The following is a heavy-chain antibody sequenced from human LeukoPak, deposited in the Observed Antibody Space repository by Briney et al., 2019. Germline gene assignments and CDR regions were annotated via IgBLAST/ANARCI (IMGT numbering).Heavy chain of an antibody. V-gene: IGHV3-21*01. D-gene: IGHD6-19*01. CDR1: GFTFSSYS. CDR3: ARDMRVQWLDLKAFDI. Sequence: PGGSLRLSCAASGFTFSSYSMNWVRQAPGKGLEWVSSISSSSSYIYYADSVKGRFTISRDNAKNSLYLQMNSLRAEDTAVYYCARDMRVQWLDLKAFDIWGQGTMVTVSS. CDR2: ISSSSSYI. J-gene: IGHJ3*02.